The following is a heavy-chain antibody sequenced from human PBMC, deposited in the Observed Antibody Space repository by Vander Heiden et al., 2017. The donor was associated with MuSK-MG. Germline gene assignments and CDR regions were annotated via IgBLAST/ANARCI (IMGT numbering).Heavy chain of an antibody. CDR1: GFALSHHG. CDR3: ARAPGYSSSWYLPYYFDY. Sequence: QVRLVESGGGVVQPGRSLRLSCAASGFALSHHGLHWVRQAPGKGLDWVAIVSSDGNNKYYADSVKGRFTISRDNSKNTLYLQMNNLRAEDTAVYYCARAPGYSSSWYLPYYFDYWGQGTLVTVSS. J-gene: IGHJ4*02. CDR2: VSSDGNNK. V-gene: IGHV3-30*03. D-gene: IGHD6-13*01.